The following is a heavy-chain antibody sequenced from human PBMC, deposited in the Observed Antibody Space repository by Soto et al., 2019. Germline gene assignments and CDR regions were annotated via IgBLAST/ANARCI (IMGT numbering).Heavy chain of an antibody. D-gene: IGHD1-1*01. CDR1: GYTFSDYY. CDR2: INPNSGGT. V-gene: IGHV1-2*02. J-gene: IGHJ4*02. CDR3: AREPATAKPEGVDF. Sequence: ASVKVSCSPSGYTFSDYYTQCVRQAPGQGLEWMGWINPNSGGTKYAPKFQGGVTMTRDTSITTAYMELSRLRSGDTAVYYCAREPATAKPEGVDFWGQGTLVTVSS.